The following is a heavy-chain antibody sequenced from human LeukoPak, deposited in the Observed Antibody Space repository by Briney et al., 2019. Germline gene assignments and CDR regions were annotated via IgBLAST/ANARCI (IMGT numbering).Heavy chain of an antibody. D-gene: IGHD5-24*01. CDR1: GYTFTGYY. Sequence: VASVKVSCKASGYTFTGYYMHWVRQAPGQGLEWMGWINPNSGGTNYAQKFQGRVTITRDTSISTAYMELSRLRSDDTAVYYCARDPRRDGYNYYYYYMDVWGKGTTVTVSS. V-gene: IGHV1-2*02. CDR3: ARDPRRDGYNYYYYYMDV. J-gene: IGHJ6*03. CDR2: INPNSGGT.